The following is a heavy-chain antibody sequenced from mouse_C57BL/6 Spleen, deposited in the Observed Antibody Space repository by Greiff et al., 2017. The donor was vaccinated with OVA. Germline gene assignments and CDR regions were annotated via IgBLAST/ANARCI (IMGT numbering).Heavy chain of an antibody. V-gene: IGHV1-69*01. CDR1: GYTFTSYW. CDR2: IDPSDSST. Sequence: QVQLQQPGAELVMPGASVKLSCTASGYTFTSYWMHWVKQRPGQGLEWIGEIDPSDSSTNYNQKFKGKSTLTVDKSSSTAYMQLSSLTSEDSAVYSGERSGEYGSRGFAYWGQGTLVTVSA. J-gene: IGHJ3*01. D-gene: IGHD1-1*01. CDR3: ERSGEYGSRGFAY.